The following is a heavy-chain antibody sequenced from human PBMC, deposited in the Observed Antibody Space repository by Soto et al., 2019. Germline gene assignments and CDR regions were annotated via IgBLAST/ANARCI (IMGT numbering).Heavy chain of an antibody. Sequence: PGGSLRLSCAASGFTFSSYGMHWVRQAPGKGLEWVAVISYDGSNKYYADSVKGRFTISRDNSKNTLYLQMNSLRAEDTAVYYCAKQQYYDILTGYYYYHHVMDFRGQGTTVIVSS. CDR3: AKQQYYDILTGYYYYHHVMDF. V-gene: IGHV3-30*18. D-gene: IGHD3-9*01. J-gene: IGHJ6*02. CDR1: GFTFSSYG. CDR2: ISYDGSNK.